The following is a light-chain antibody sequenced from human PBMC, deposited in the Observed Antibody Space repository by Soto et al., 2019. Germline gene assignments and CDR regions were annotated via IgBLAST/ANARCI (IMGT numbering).Light chain of an antibody. J-gene: IGKJ1*01. CDR3: HQYDTSPRT. CDR2: GAS. Sequence: EIVLTQSPGTLSLSPGERATLSCRASQSLSSSHLAWYQQKPGQAPRPLIYGASSRATGIPDRFSGSGSGTDFTLTISRLEPEDFAMYYCHQYDTSPRTFGQGTKVEIK. V-gene: IGKV3-20*01. CDR1: QSLSSSH.